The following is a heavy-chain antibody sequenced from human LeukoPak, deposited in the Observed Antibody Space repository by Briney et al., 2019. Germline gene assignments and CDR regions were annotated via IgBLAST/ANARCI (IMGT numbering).Heavy chain of an antibody. CDR1: GFTFSSYG. CDR2: ISYGGSNK. V-gene: IGHV3-30*03. Sequence: GGSLRLSCAASGFTFSSYGMHWVRQAPGKGLEWVAVISYGGSNKYYADSVKGRFTISRDNSKNTLYLQMNSLRAEDTAVYYCARMVPAAAPYFDYWGQGTLVTVSS. J-gene: IGHJ4*02. D-gene: IGHD2-2*01. CDR3: ARMVPAAAPYFDY.